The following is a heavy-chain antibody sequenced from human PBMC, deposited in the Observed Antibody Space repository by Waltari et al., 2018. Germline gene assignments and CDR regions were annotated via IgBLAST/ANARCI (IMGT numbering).Heavy chain of an antibody. CDR2: IYYSGST. Sequence: QLQLQESGPGLVKPSETLSLTCTVSGGSISSSSYYWGWIRQPPGKGLEWIGSIYYSGSTYYNPSLKSRVTISVDTSKNQFSLKLSSVTAADTAVYYCARERPEAHYYDINERKYFDIWGQGTLVTVSS. V-gene: IGHV4-39*07. CDR3: ARERPEAHYYDINERKYFDI. J-gene: IGHJ4*02. CDR1: GGSISSSSYY. D-gene: IGHD3-22*01.